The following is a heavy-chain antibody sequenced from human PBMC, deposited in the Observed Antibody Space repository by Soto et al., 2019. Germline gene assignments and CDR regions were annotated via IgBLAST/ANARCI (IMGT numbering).Heavy chain of an antibody. CDR1: GGSISSSSYY. Sequence: QLQLQESGPGLVKPSETLSLTCTVSGGSISSSSYYWGWIRQPPGKGLEWIGSIYYSGSTYYNPSLKSRVTISVDTSKNQFSLKLSSVTAADTAVYYCARHTGDYDILTGYYIAYYFDYWGQGTLVTVSS. D-gene: IGHD3-9*01. V-gene: IGHV4-39*01. CDR2: IYYSGST. CDR3: ARHTGDYDILTGYYIAYYFDY. J-gene: IGHJ4*02.